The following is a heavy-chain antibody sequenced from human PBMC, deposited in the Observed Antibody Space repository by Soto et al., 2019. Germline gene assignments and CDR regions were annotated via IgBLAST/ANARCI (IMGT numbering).Heavy chain of an antibody. Sequence: SVKVSCKASGGTFSSYTISWVRQAPGQGLEWMGRIIPILGIANYAQKFQGRVTITADKSTSTAYMELSSLRSEDTDVYYCARDLYPSSAPFDPWGQGTLVTVSS. CDR1: GGTFSSYT. CDR2: IIPILGIA. D-gene: IGHD6-6*01. V-gene: IGHV1-69*04. J-gene: IGHJ5*02. CDR3: ARDLYPSSAPFDP.